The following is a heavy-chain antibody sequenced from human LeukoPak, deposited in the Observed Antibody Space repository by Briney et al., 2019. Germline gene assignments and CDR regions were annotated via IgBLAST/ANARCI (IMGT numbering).Heavy chain of an antibody. Sequence: PGGSLRLSCAASGFTFSSYEMNWVRQAPGKGLEWVSYISSSGSTIYYADSVKGRFTISRDNAKNSLYLQMNSLRAEDTAVYYCAKENRRGFAAMVSPFDYWGQGTLVTVSS. J-gene: IGHJ4*02. CDR2: ISSSGSTI. CDR1: GFTFSSYE. D-gene: IGHD5-18*01. CDR3: AKENRRGFAAMVSPFDY. V-gene: IGHV3-48*03.